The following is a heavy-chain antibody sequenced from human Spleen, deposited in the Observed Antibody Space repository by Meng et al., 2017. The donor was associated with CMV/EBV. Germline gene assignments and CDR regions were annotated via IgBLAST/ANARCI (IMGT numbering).Heavy chain of an antibody. CDR2: ITADKGDT. CDR1: AYTLTGYV. Sequence: ASVKVSCKASAYTLTGYVISWVRQAPGQGLEWMGWITADKGDTTCAQNVQGRVTMITDTSTNTVHMELRSLTYEDTAVYYCVTGGGEKYLDSWGQGTLVTVSS. D-gene: IGHD2-2*01. V-gene: IGHV1-18*01. J-gene: IGHJ5*01. CDR3: VTGGGEKYLDS.